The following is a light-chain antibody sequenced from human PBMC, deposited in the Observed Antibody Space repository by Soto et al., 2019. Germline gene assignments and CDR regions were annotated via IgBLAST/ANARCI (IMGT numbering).Light chain of an antibody. Sequence: QSALTQPASVSGSPGQSITMSCTGTSSDVGGSDYVSWYRQHPGKAPKLMIYDVSNRPSGVSIRFSGSKSGNTASLTISGLQAEDEADYYCSSYTTSTLVVFGGGTKVTVL. CDR2: DVS. CDR3: SSYTTSTLVV. V-gene: IGLV2-14*01. CDR1: SSDVGGSDY. J-gene: IGLJ2*01.